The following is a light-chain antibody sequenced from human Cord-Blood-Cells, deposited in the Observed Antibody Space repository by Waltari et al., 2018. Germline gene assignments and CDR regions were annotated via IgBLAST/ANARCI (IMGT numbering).Light chain of an antibody. CDR1: QSVSSN. Sequence: EIAMTQSPATLSVSPGERATLSCRASQSVSSNLAWYQQKPGQAPRLLIYGASTRATGIPARCSGSGSGTEFTLTISSLQSEDFAVYYCQQYNNWPPYTFGQGTKLEIK. CDR2: GAS. V-gene: IGKV3-15*01. J-gene: IGKJ2*01. CDR3: QQYNNWPPYT.